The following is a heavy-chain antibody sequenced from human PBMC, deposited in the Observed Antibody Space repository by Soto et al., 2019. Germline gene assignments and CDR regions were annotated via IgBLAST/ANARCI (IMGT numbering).Heavy chain of an antibody. CDR1: GGTFSSYA. Sequence: GASVKVSCKASGGTFSSYAISWVRQAPGQGLEWMGGIIPIFGTANYAQKFQGRVTITADESTSTAYMELSSLRSEDTAVYYCARCQPVGYDSSGYEDDAFDIWGQGTMVTVSS. D-gene: IGHD3-22*01. J-gene: IGHJ3*02. CDR2: IIPIFGTA. CDR3: ARCQPVGYDSSGYEDDAFDI. V-gene: IGHV1-69*13.